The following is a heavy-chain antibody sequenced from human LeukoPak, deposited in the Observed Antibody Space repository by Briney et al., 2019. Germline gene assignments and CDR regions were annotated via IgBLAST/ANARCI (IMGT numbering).Heavy chain of an antibody. D-gene: IGHD1-26*01. V-gene: IGHV1-8*02. Sequence: GASVKVSCKASGYTFTSYDINWVRQATGQGLEWMGWMNPNSGNTGYAQKFQGRVTMTRNTSISTAYMELSSLRSEDTAVYYCARGVQWELSDAFDIWGQGTMVTVSS. CDR1: GYTFTSYD. J-gene: IGHJ3*02. CDR2: MNPNSGNT. CDR3: ARGVQWELSDAFDI.